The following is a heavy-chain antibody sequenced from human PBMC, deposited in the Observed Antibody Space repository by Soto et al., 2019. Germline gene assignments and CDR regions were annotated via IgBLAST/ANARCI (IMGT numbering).Heavy chain of an antibody. CDR1: GGSITSSSHF. V-gene: IGHV4-39*07. Sequence: PSETLSLTCSASGGSITSSSHFWGWVRQPPGKGLEWIGSIYHSGSTYYNPSLKSRVTISVDASKNQFSLKLSSVTAADTAVYYCARVGGYGMDVWGQGTTVTVS. CDR3: ARVGGYGMDV. CDR2: IYHSGST. J-gene: IGHJ6*02. D-gene: IGHD3-10*01.